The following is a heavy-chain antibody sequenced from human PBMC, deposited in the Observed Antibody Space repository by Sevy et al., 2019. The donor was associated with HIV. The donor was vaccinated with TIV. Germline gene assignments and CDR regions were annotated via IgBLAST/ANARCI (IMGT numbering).Heavy chain of an antibody. J-gene: IGHJ3*02. V-gene: IGHV4-59*08. CDR1: GGSINSDH. Sequence: SETLSLTCTVSGGSINSDHWNWIRQPPGKGLEWIGYVYYIGSTNYNPSLKNRVTISVDRTKNQFSLKLTSVTAADTAVYYCESRNDFAIWGQGTMVTVSS. CDR2: VYYIGST. CDR3: ESRNDFAI.